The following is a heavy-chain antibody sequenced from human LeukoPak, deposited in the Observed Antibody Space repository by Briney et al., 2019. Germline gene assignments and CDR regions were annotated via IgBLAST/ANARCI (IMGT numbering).Heavy chain of an antibody. CDR2: IYYSGST. D-gene: IGHD3-10*01. J-gene: IGHJ6*03. V-gene: IGHV4-39*07. CDR3: ANLKWCGYYYGSGSYFPKCPYYYMDV. Sequence: SETLSLTCTVSGGSISSSSYYWGWIRQPPGKGLEWIGSIYYSGSTYYNPSLKSRVTISVDTSKNQFSLKLSSVTAADTAVYYCANLKWCGYYYGSGSYFPKCPYYYMDVWGKGTTVTVSS. CDR1: GGSISSSSYY.